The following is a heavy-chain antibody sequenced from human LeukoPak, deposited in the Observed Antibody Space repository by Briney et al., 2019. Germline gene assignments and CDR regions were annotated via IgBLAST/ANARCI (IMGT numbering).Heavy chain of an antibody. Sequence: GGSLRLSCAASGFTFSSYGMSWVRQAPGKGLEWVSAISGSGGSTYYADSVKGRFTISRDNSKNTLYLQMNSLRAEDTAVYYCATYGQVLLPFESWGQGTLVTVSS. CDR3: ATYGQVLLPFES. CDR2: ISGSGGST. J-gene: IGHJ4*02. V-gene: IGHV3-23*01. D-gene: IGHD2-8*02. CDR1: GFTFSSYG.